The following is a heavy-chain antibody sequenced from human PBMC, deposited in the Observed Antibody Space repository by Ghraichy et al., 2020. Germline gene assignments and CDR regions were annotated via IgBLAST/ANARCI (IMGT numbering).Heavy chain of an antibody. V-gene: IGHV1-2*02. Sequence: ASVKVSCKASGYTFTGYYMHWVRQAPGQGLEWMGWINPNSGGTNYAQKFQGRVTMTRDTSISTAYMELSRLRSDDTAVYYCARDHGYSYGIDAFDIWGQGTMVTVSS. CDR2: INPNSGGT. D-gene: IGHD5-18*01. J-gene: IGHJ3*02. CDR3: ARDHGYSYGIDAFDI. CDR1: GYTFTGYY.